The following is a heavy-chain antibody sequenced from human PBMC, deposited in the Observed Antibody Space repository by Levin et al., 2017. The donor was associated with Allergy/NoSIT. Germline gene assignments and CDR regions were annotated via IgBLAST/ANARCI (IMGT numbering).Heavy chain of an antibody. CDR1: GFTFSSFA. CDR2: ITSTGGST. Sequence: GESLKISCAASGFTFSSFAMTWVRQAPGKGLEWVSSITSTGGSTYYADSVKGRFTISRDNSRNTLYLQMNSLRAEDTAVYYCAKSIIAVASARGDYWGQGTLVTVSS. V-gene: IGHV3-23*01. D-gene: IGHD6-19*01. J-gene: IGHJ4*02. CDR3: AKSIIAVASARGDY.